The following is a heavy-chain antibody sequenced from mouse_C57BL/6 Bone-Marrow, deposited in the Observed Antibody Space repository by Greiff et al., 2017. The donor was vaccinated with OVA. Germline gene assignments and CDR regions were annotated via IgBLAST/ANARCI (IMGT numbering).Heavy chain of an antibody. D-gene: IGHD2-4*01. CDR3: ARHDDYDLWFAY. CDR2: ISSGGSYT. J-gene: IGHJ3*01. Sequence: EVKLMESGGDLVKPGGSLKLSCAASGFTFSSYGMSWVRQTPDKRLEWVATISSGGSYTYYPDSVKGRFTISRDNAKNTLYLQMSSLKSEDTAMYYCARHDDYDLWFAYWGQGTLVTVSA. CDR1: GFTFSSYG. V-gene: IGHV5-6*01.